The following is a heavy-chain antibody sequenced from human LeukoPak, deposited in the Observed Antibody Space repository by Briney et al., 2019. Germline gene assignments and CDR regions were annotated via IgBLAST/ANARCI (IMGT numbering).Heavy chain of an antibody. CDR3: ARVADEFGDYGFDS. CDR2: IYYSGRT. D-gene: IGHD4-17*01. V-gene: IGHV4-30-4*08. CDR1: GDSISSSTNR. J-gene: IGHJ4*02. Sequence: SETLSLTCTVSGDSISSSTNRWGWIRQSPGKGLEWVGYIYYSGRTYYNPSLKSRLIISVDTSKNQFSLKLSSVTAADKAVYYCARVADEFGDYGFDSWGQGTLVTVSS.